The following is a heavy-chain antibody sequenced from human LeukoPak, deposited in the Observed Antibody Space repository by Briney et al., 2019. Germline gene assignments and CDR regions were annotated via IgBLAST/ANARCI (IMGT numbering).Heavy chain of an antibody. J-gene: IGHJ3*02. Sequence: SVKVSCKASGGTFSSYAISWVRPAPGQGLEWMGGIIPIFGTANYAQKFQGRVTMTRDTSISTAYMELSRLRSDDTAVYYCARVYCSSTSCYRGDAFDIWGQGTMVTVSS. D-gene: IGHD2-2*01. V-gene: IGHV1-69*05. CDR2: IIPIFGTA. CDR3: ARVYCSSTSCYRGDAFDI. CDR1: GGTFSSYA.